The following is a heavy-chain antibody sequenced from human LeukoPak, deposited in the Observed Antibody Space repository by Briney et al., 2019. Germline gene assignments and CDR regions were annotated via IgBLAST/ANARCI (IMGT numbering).Heavy chain of an antibody. CDR1: GGTFSSYT. CDR3: ARAAYYYDSSGYYFDY. CDR2: IIPILGIA. Sequence: SVKVSCKASGGTFSSYTISWVRQAPGQGLGWMGRIIPILGIANYAQKFQGRVTITADKSTSTAYMELSSLRSEDTAVYYCARAAYYYDSSGYYFDYWGQGTLVTVSS. D-gene: IGHD3-22*01. J-gene: IGHJ4*02. V-gene: IGHV1-69*02.